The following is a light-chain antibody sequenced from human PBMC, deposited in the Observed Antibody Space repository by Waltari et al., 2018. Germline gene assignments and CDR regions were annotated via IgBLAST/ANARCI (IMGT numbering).Light chain of an antibody. CDR2: DVS. J-gene: IGLJ2*01. CDR3: SSYTSSSTVV. Sequence: QSALTQPASVSGSPGQSITISCTGTSSDAGGYNYVSWYQQHPARAPKLMIYDVSNRPAGVSNRVSGSKSGNTASLTISGLQAEDEADYYCSSYTSSSTVVFGGGTKLTVL. V-gene: IGLV2-14*03. CDR1: SSDAGGYNY.